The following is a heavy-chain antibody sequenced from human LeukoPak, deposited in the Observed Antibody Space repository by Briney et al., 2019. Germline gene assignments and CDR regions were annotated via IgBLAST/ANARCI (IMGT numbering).Heavy chain of an antibody. CDR3: ARNFPGRTEDV. CDR2: IFNTGNT. V-gene: IGHV4-59*02. CDR1: GGSVNTYY. Sequence: SETLSLTCTVSGGSVNTYYWSWIRQPPGKGLEWIGYIFNTGNTNYNPSLKSRVTISVDTSKNQVSLKLSSVTAADTAVYYCARNFPGRTEDVWGKGTTVTVSS. J-gene: IGHJ6*04.